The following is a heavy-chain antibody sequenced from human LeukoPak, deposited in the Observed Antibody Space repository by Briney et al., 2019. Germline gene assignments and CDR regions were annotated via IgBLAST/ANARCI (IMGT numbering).Heavy chain of an antibody. D-gene: IGHD2-15*01. CDR1: GFSLSTSGVG. CDR3: AHTPDAYCSGGSCLRWFDP. V-gene: IGHV2-5*01. Sequence: SGPTLVHPTQTLTLTCTFSGFSLSTSGVGVGWIRQPPVKALEWLALIYWNDDKRYSPSLSSRLTITKDTSKNQVVLTMTNMDPVDTATYYCAHTPDAYCSGGSCLRWFDPWGQGTLVTVSS. CDR2: IYWNDDK. J-gene: IGHJ5*02.